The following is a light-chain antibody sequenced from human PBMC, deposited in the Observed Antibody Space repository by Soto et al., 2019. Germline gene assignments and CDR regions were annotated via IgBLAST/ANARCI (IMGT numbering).Light chain of an antibody. CDR2: GIS. CDR1: QSVGSS. Sequence: EIVLTQSPDTLSLSPGERATLSCRASQSVGSSLAWYQQKPGQAPRLLIYGISTRATGLPGRFSGSGFGTEFTLTISSLQPDDFATYYCQQYNSYWTFGQGTKVDIK. CDR3: QQYNSYWT. J-gene: IGKJ1*01. V-gene: IGKV3-15*01.